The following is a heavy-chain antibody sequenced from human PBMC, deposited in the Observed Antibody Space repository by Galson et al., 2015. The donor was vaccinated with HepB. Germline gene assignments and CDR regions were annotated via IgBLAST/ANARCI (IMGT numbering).Heavy chain of an antibody. CDR1: GGSINRDYNY. Sequence: TLSLTCTVSGGSINRDYNYWTWVRQPPGKGLEWIGYIQYTGRTSYNPSLKSRITMSIDAAQNQFSLNLNSVTAADTATYYWASSDWSDPWGHGTLVIVSS. CDR2: IQYTGRT. J-gene: IGHJ5*02. CDR3: ASSDWSDP. V-gene: IGHV4-30-4*01.